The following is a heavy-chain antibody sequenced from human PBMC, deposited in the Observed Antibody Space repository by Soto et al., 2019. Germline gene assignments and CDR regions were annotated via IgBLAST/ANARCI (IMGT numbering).Heavy chain of an antibody. Sequence: SETLSLTCTVSVDSITTYYWSWIRRPAGKGLEWIGRIDASGNTNYNPSPNSRVTMSIDTSKKQFSLKLTSVTAADTAIYYCARYSNNWFQTEGMDVWGQGTTVTVSS. CDR1: VDSITTYY. CDR3: ARYSNNWFQTEGMDV. J-gene: IGHJ6*02. V-gene: IGHV4-4*07. D-gene: IGHD6-13*01. CDR2: IDASGNT.